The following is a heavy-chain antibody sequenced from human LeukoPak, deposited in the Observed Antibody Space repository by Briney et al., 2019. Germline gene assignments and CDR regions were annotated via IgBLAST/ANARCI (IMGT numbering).Heavy chain of an antibody. D-gene: IGHD6-19*01. J-gene: IGHJ4*02. CDR2: IYSGGHT. CDR3: AKYSSGWFRY. Sequence: GGSLRLSCAASGFTVSSNYMSWVRQAPGKGLEWVSVIYSGGHTHSADSAKGRFTISRDNSKNTLYLQMNSLRAEDTAVYYCAKYSSGWFRYWGQGTLVTVSS. CDR1: GFTVSSNY. V-gene: IGHV3-53*01.